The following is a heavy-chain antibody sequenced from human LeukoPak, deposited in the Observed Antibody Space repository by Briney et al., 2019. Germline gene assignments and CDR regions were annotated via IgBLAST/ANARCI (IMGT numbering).Heavy chain of an antibody. CDR1: GGSISSSSYY. CDR3: ARSAFKATITWSCNP. V-gene: IGHV4-39*01. Sequence: SETLSLTCTVSGGSISSSSYYWGWIRQPPGKGLEWIGSIYYSGSTYYNPSLKSRVTIPVDTSKNQFSLKLSSVTAADTAVYYCARSAFKATITWSCNPWGQGTLVTVSS. J-gene: IGHJ5*02. D-gene: IGHD5-24*01. CDR2: IYYSGST.